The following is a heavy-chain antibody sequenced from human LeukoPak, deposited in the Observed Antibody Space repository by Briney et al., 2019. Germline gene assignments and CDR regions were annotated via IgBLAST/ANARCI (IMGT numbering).Heavy chain of an antibody. CDR1: GGSIISSSYS. Sequence: SETLSLTCTVSGGSIISSSYSWGWIRQPPGKGLEWIGSIYYSGSISYNPSLESRVTISVDTSKNQFSLTLSSVTAADTAIYYCARHVQFNSGWTFFDYWGQGTLVTVSS. CDR3: ARHVQFNSGWTFFDY. CDR2: IYYSGSI. D-gene: IGHD6-19*01. J-gene: IGHJ4*02. V-gene: IGHV4-39*01.